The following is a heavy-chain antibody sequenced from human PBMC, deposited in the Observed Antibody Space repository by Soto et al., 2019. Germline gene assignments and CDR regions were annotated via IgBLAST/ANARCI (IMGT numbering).Heavy chain of an antibody. V-gene: IGHV3-23*01. CDR3: ARRGPGTYFDY. CDR1: GFTFSSYA. J-gene: IGHJ4*02. Sequence: EVQLLESGGGLVQPGGSLRLSCAASGFTFSSYAMNWVRQAPGKGLEWVSVISGSGGSTYYADSVKGRFTISRDNSKNTLYLQMNSLRAEDPVVDYCARRGPGTYFDYWGQGTLVTVSS. D-gene: IGHD6-13*01. CDR2: ISGSGGST.